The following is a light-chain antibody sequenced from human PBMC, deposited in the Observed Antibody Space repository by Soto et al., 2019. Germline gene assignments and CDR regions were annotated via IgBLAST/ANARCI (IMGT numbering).Light chain of an antibody. Sequence: DIQMTQSPSSLSASVGDGVTITCRASQYISTYLNWYQQKPGRAPKLLMYAASSLQSGVPSRFSGSGSGTDFTLTITSIEPEDFAVYYCQQRSSWPWTFGQGTKVDI. CDR3: QQRSSWPWT. CDR1: QYISTY. V-gene: IGKV1-39*01. CDR2: AAS. J-gene: IGKJ1*01.